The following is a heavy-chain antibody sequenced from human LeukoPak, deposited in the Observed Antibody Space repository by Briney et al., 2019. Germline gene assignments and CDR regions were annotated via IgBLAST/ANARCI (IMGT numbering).Heavy chain of an antibody. D-gene: IGHD4-11*01. CDR2: VNHEGDS. J-gene: IGHJ6*03. CDR1: GVSLRGYY. CDR3: ARGSNYVSDYYFDV. V-gene: IGHV4-34*01. Sequence: SETLSLTCAVYGVSLRGYYWSWIRQSPEKGLEWIGEVNHEGDSIYSPSLKSRLIVSVDMSKNQFSLNLRSVTAADTAVYFCARGSNYVSDYYFDVWGKGTTVIVSS.